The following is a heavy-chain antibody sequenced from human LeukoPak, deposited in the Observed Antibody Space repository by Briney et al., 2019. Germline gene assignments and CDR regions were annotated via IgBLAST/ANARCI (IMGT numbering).Heavy chain of an antibody. D-gene: IGHD3-10*01. CDR2: ISGSGGST. V-gene: IGHV3-23*01. Sequence: GGSLRLSCAASGFTFSGYAMSWVRQAPGKGLEWVSGISGSGGSTYYADSVKGRFTISRDNSKNTLYLQMNSLRAEDTAVYYCAKKGRGGRQRFGYFDYWGQGTLVTVSS. J-gene: IGHJ4*02. CDR3: AKKGRGGRQRFGYFDY. CDR1: GFTFSGYA.